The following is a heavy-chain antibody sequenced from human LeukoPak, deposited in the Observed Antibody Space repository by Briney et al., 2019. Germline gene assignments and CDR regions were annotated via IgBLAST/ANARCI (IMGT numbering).Heavy chain of an antibody. CDR1: GFTFSSYA. CDR3: AKSGYNRFDY. CDR2: ISGSGSGGST. J-gene: IGHJ4*02. D-gene: IGHD5-24*01. V-gene: IGHV3-23*01. Sequence: GGSLRLSCAASGFTFSSYAMSWVRQAPGKGLEWVSSISGSGSGGSTYYADSVKGRFAISRDNSKNTLYLQMNSLRAEDTAVYYCAKSGYNRFDYWGQGTLVTVSS.